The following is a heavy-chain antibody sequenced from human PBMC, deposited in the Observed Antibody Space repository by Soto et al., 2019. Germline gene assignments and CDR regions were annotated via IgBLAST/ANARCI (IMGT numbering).Heavy chain of an antibody. D-gene: IGHD5-12*01. CDR1: GYTFTNYG. J-gene: IGHJ4*02. V-gene: IGHV1-18*04. Sequence: QVQLVQSGAEVKKPGASVKVSCKTFGYTFTNYGISWVRQAPGQGLEWMGWISAYDGDIKSAQKLQGRVIMTTDTSASTDYLELRSLRSDDTAVYYCAGTRIGFSGYDYDYWGQGTLVTVSS. CDR2: ISAYDGDI. CDR3: AGTRIGFSGYDYDY.